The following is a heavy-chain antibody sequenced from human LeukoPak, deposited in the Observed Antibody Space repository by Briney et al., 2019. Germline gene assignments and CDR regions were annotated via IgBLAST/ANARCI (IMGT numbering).Heavy chain of an antibody. CDR1: GLTVSSYG. CDR2: IIGSAVNT. V-gene: IGHV3-23*01. J-gene: IGHJ4*02. CDR3: AIFRRIPGRGDGY. D-gene: IGHD2-21*01. Sequence: PGGSLRLSCGASGLTVSSYGMSWVRQAPGKGLEWVSTIIGSAVNTYYADSVKGRFTISRDNSKNTLYLQMNSLRAEDTAVYYCAIFRRIPGRGDGYWGQGTLVSVSS.